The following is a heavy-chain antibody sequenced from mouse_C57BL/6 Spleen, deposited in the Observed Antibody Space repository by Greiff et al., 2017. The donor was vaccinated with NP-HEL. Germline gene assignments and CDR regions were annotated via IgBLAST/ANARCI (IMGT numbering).Heavy chain of an antibody. CDR2: IHPNSGST. D-gene: IGHD1-1*01. CDR3: ARSPYNYYGSRDVPYYFDY. CDR1: GYTFTSYW. J-gene: IGHJ2*01. V-gene: IGHV1-64*01. Sequence: QVQLQQPGAELVKPGASVKLSCKASGYTFTSYWMHWVKQRPGQGLEWIGMIHPNSGSTNYNEKFKSKATLTVDKSSSTAYMQRSSLTSEDSAVYYCARSPYNYYGSRDVPYYFDYWGQGTTLTVSS.